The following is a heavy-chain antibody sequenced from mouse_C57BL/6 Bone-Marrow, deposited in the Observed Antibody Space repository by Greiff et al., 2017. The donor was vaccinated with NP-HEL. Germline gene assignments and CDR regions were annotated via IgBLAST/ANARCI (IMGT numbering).Heavy chain of an antibody. Sequence: QVQLQQSGAELARPGASVKLSCKASGYTFTSYGISWVKQRTGQGLEWIGEIYPRSGNTYYNEKFKGKATLTADKSSSTAYMELRSLTSEDSAVYFCASCNYSNSPFGYWGQGTLVTVSA. CDR1: GYTFTSYG. D-gene: IGHD2-5*01. J-gene: IGHJ3*01. CDR2: IYPRSGNT. V-gene: IGHV1-81*01. CDR3: ASCNYSNSPFGY.